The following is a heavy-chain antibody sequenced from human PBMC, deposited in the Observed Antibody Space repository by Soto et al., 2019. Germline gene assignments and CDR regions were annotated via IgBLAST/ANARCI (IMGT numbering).Heavy chain of an antibody. J-gene: IGHJ4*02. CDR1: GVSISSGNW. D-gene: IGHD2-8*01. CDR3: ARLVYDTRLNYMYSDF. Sequence: SETLSLTCAVSGVSISSGNWWTWVRQTPQRGLEYIGEIFHDGTANYYPSFERRVAISVDTSKNQFSLKLTSVTAADTAIYFCARLVYDTRLNYMYSDFRGKGALVTVSS. V-gene: IGHV4-4*02. CDR2: IFHDGTA.